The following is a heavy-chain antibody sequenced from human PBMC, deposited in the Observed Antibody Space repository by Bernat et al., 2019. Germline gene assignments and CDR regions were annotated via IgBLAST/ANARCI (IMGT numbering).Heavy chain of an antibody. D-gene: IGHD3-10*01. Sequence: QVQLVESGGGVVQPGRSLRLSCAASGFTFSSYGMHWVRQAPGKGREWGAVIGDEGSNKYYADSVKGRVTISRDNSKNTLYLQMNSLRAEDTAVYYCARGGSKLWFGELLLDYWGQGTLVTVSS. CDR2: IGDEGSNK. V-gene: IGHV3-33*01. CDR1: GFTFSSYG. J-gene: IGHJ4*02. CDR3: ARGGSKLWFGELLLDY.